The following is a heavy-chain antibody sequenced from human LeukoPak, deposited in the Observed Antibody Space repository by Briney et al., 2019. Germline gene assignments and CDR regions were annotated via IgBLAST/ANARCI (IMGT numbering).Heavy chain of an antibody. CDR2: ISGSGGST. CDR1: GFTFSSYA. D-gene: IGHD2/OR15-2a*01. J-gene: IGHJ6*02. V-gene: IGHV3-23*01. CDR3: AKAFLPNYYYSGMHV. Sequence: GGSLRLFCAASGFTFSSYAMSWVRQAPGKGLEWVSAISGSGGSTYYADSVKGRFTISRDNSKNTLYLQMNSLRAEDTAVYYCAKAFLPNYYYSGMHVWGQGITVTVSS.